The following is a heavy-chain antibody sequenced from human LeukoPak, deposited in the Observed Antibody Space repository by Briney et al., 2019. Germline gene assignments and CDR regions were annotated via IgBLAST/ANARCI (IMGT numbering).Heavy chain of an antibody. CDR3: AREYCSGGTCYLPGY. Sequence: GGSLRLSCAASGFTFSSYSMNWVRQAPGKGLEWVSSISSSSSYIYYADSVKGRFTISRDNAKNSLYLQMNSLRAEGTAVYYCAREYCSGGTCYLPGYWGQGTLVTVSS. V-gene: IGHV3-21*01. CDR2: ISSSSSYI. D-gene: IGHD2-15*01. J-gene: IGHJ4*02. CDR1: GFTFSSYS.